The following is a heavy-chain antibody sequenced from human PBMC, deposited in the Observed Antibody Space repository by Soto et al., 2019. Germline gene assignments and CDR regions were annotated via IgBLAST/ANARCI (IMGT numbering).Heavy chain of an antibody. J-gene: IGHJ6*02. D-gene: IGHD3-9*01. CDR2: IYYSGST. CDR1: GGSISSYY. V-gene: IGHV4-59*12. Sequence: SETLSLTCTVSGGSISSYYWNWIRQPPGKGLEWIGYIYYSGSTNYNPSLKSRVTISVDTSKNQFSLKLSSVTAADTAVYYCARGLYDILTGSLYGMDVWGQGTTVTVSS. CDR3: ARGLYDILTGSLYGMDV.